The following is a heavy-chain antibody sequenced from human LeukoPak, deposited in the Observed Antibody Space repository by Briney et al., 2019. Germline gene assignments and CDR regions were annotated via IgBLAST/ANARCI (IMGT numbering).Heavy chain of an antibody. J-gene: IGHJ4*02. Sequence: GGSLRLSCAASGFTFSSYSMNWVRQAPGKGLEWVSSISSSSSYIYYADSVKGRFTISRDNAKNSLYLQMNSLRAEDTAVYYCARDTSGIAVAGFFDYWGQGTLVTVSS. D-gene: IGHD6-19*01. CDR2: ISSSSSYI. CDR3: ARDTSGIAVAGFFDY. V-gene: IGHV3-21*01. CDR1: GFTFSSYS.